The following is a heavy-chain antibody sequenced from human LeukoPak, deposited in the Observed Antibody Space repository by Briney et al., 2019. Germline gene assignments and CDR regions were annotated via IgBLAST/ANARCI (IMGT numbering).Heavy chain of an antibody. Sequence: SVKVSCKASGGTFSSYAISWVRQAPGQGLEWMGRIIPILGIANYAQKFQGRVTITADKSTSTAYMELSSLRSEDTAVYYCATCIAARPSSDYYYYMDVWGKGTTVTVSS. CDR3: ATCIAARPSSDYYYYMDV. CDR2: IIPILGIA. D-gene: IGHD6-6*01. J-gene: IGHJ6*03. CDR1: GGTFSSYA. V-gene: IGHV1-69*04.